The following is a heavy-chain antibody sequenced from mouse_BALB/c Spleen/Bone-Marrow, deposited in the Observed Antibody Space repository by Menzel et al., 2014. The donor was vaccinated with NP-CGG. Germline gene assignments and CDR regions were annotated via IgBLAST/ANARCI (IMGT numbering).Heavy chain of an antibody. CDR1: GYSFTGYY. V-gene: IGHV1-31*01. Sequence: VQLQQPGPELVKVGASVKISCKASGYSFTGYYMHWVKQSHGNSLDWIGYIYPYNGVSSYNQKFKGKATLTVDKSSSTAYMELRSLTSDDSAVYYCESRGEYFDVWGAGTTVTVSS. J-gene: IGHJ1*01. CDR3: ESRGEYFDV. CDR2: IYPYNGVS.